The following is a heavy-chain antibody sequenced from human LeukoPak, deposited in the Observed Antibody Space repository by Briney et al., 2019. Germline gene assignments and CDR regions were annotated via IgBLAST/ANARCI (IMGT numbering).Heavy chain of an antibody. J-gene: IGHJ6*02. CDR3: ARVASGSYPYYYYGMDV. CDR1: GFTFSSYA. Sequence: GGSLRLSCAASGFTFSSYAMHWVRQAPGKGLEYVSATSSNGGSTYYANSVKGRFTISRDNSKNTLYLQMGSLRAEDMAVYYCARVASGSYPYYYYGMDVWGQGTTFTVSS. CDR2: TSSNGGST. D-gene: IGHD1-26*01. V-gene: IGHV3-64*01.